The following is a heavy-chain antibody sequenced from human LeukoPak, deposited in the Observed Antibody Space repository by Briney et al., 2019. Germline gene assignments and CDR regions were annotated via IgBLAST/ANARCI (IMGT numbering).Heavy chain of an antibody. V-gene: IGHV4-34*01. J-gene: IGHJ4*02. CDR2: INHSAST. CDR3: ARRNGQDIVATFRRRYYFDY. Sequence: SETLSLTCAVYGGSFSGYYWSWIRQPPGKGLEWIGEINHSASTNYNPYLKSRVTISLDTSKNQFSLKLSSGTAADTAVYYCARRNGQDIVATFRRRYYFDYWGQGTLVTVSS. CDR1: GGSFSGYY. D-gene: IGHD5-12*01.